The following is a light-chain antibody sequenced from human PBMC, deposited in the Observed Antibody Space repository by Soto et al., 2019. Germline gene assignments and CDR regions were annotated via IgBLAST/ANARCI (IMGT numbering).Light chain of an antibody. Sequence: EIVMAQSPATLSVSPGERATLSCRASQSVSGNLAWYQQKPGQAPRLLIYGASTRTTGIPARFSGSGSGTEFTLTISSLQSEDFAVYYCQQYNNWPPAFGQGTKVEIK. CDR1: QSVSGN. CDR3: QQYNNWPPA. J-gene: IGKJ1*01. V-gene: IGKV3-15*01. CDR2: GAS.